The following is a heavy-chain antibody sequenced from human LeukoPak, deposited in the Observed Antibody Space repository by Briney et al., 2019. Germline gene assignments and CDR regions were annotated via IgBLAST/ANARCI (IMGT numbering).Heavy chain of an antibody. J-gene: IGHJ4*02. CDR2: IYYSGST. D-gene: IGHD6-25*01. CDR1: GGSISSYY. CDR3: ARVGPQRLGRSFDY. V-gene: IGHV4-59*01. Sequence: SETLSLTCTVSGGSISSYYWSWIRQPPGKGLEWIGYIYYSGSTNYNPSLKSRVTISVDTSKNQFSLKLSSVTAADTAVYYCARVGPQRLGRSFDYWGQGTLVTVSS.